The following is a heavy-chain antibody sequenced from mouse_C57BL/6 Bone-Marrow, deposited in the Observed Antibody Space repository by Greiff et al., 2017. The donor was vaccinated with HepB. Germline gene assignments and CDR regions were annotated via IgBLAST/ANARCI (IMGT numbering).Heavy chain of an antibody. Sequence: VKISCKASGYSFTGHYMHWVKQSSEKSLEWIGEINPSTGGTSYNQKFKGKATLTVDKSSSTAYMQLKSLTSEDSAVYYCARYTMITTRSYFDYWGQGTTLTVSS. V-gene: IGHV1-43*01. J-gene: IGHJ2*01. CDR3: ARYTMITTRSYFDY. CDR2: INPSTGGT. D-gene: IGHD2-4*01. CDR1: GYSFTGHY.